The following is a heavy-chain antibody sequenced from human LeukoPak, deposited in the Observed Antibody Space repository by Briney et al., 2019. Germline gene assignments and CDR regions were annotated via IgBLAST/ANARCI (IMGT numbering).Heavy chain of an antibody. CDR2: IYHSGST. D-gene: IGHD5-24*01. J-gene: IGHJ4*02. V-gene: IGHV4-38-2*01. CDR3: ARRRVEMAAFGY. Sequence: LETLSLTCAVSGYSISSGYYWGWIRQPPGKGLEWIGSIYHSGSTYYNHSLKSRVTISVDTSKNQFSLQLNCLTAADTAVYYCARRRVEMAAFGYWGQGTLVTVSS. CDR1: GYSISSGYY.